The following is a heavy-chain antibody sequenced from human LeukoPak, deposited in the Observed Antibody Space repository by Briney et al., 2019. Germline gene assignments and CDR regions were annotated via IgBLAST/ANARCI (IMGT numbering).Heavy chain of an antibody. CDR2: INPNSGDT. CDR3: ARGIDYNYYYYGMDV. D-gene: IGHD4-11*01. Sequence: ASVKVSCKASGYXFTDYYIHWVRQAPGQGLEWMGWINPNSGDTNYAQQFQGRVTMTRDTSISTAYMELSRLTSDDTAVYYCARGIDYNYYYYGMDVWGQGTTVTVSS. CDR1: GYXFTDYY. V-gene: IGHV1-2*02. J-gene: IGHJ6*02.